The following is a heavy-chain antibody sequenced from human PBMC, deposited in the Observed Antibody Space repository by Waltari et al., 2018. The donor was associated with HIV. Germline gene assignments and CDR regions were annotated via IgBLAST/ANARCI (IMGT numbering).Heavy chain of an antibody. CDR2: INSDGSST. CDR3: ASLYNYVWGSPPPFDY. J-gene: IGHJ4*02. Sequence: EVQLVESGGGVVQPEGSLRLACAASGFTFSSYWMHWVRQAPGKGLVWVSRINSDGSSTNYADSVKGRFTISRDNAKNTVYLQMNSLRAEDTALYYCASLYNYVWGSPPPFDYWGQGTLVTVSS. V-gene: IGHV3-74*01. D-gene: IGHD3-16*01. CDR1: GFTFSSYW.